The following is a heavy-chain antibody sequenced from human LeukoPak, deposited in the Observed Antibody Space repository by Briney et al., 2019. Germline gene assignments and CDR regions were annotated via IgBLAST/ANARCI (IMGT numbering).Heavy chain of an antibody. Sequence: PRGSLRLSCAASGFTFDDYAMHWVRHAPGKGLEWVSGISWNSGSIGYADSVKGRFTISRDNAKNSLYLQMNSLRAEDTALYYCAKEDRRGRHFDYWGQGTLVTVSS. J-gene: IGHJ4*02. D-gene: IGHD3-16*01. CDR1: GFTFDDYA. CDR2: ISWNSGSI. CDR3: AKEDRRGRHFDY. V-gene: IGHV3-9*01.